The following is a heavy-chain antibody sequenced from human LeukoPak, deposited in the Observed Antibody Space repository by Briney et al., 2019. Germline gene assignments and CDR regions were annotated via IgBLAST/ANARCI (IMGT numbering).Heavy chain of an antibody. CDR1: GYTFTSYG. J-gene: IGHJ4*02. CDR2: ISAYNGNT. D-gene: IGHD3-9*01. CDR3: ARADYDILTGYQYYFDY. V-gene: IGHV1-18*01. Sequence: ASVKVSCKASGYTFTSYGISWVRQAPGQGLEWMGWISAYNGNTNYAQKLQGRVTMTTDTSTSTAYMELRSLRSDDTAVYYCARADYDILTGYQYYFDYWGQGTLVTVSS.